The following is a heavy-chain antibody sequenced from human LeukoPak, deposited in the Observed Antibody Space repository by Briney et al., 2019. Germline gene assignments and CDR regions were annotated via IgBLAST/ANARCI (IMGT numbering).Heavy chain of an antibody. CDR3: AKGGGSSWYIFDY. CDR1: GFTVSSNY. Sequence: GGSLRLSCAASGFTVSSNYMSWVRQAPGKGLEWVSVIYSGGSTYYADSVKGRFTISRDNSKNTLYLQMNSLRAEDTAVYYCAKGGGSSWYIFDYWGQGTLVTVSS. V-gene: IGHV3-53*01. CDR2: IYSGGST. D-gene: IGHD6-13*01. J-gene: IGHJ4*02.